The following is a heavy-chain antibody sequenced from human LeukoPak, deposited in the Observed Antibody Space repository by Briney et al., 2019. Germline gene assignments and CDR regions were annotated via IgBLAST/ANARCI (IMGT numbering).Heavy chain of an antibody. CDR2: IKKDGSEK. Sequence: GGSLRLSCAASGFTFSNYWMTWVRQAPGKGLEWVANIKKDGSEKYYVDSVKGRFTISRDNAKNSLHLRMNSLRVEDTAVYYCGEGGTLGYWGQGTLVTVSS. D-gene: IGHD1-1*01. CDR3: GEGGTLGY. V-gene: IGHV3-7*05. CDR1: GFTFSNYW. J-gene: IGHJ4*02.